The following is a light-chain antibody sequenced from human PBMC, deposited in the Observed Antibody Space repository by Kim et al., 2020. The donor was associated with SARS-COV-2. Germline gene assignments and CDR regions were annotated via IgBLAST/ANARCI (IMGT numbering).Light chain of an antibody. CDR3: SSYAGSSNLV. Sequence: QSAPTQPPSASGSPGQSVTISCTGTSSDVGGYNYVSWYQQHPGKAPKLIIFEVNKRPSGVPDRFSGSKSGNTASLTVSGLQADDEADYYCSSYAGSSNLVIGGGTQLTVL. V-gene: IGLV2-8*01. J-gene: IGLJ3*02. CDR2: EVN. CDR1: SSDVGGYNY.